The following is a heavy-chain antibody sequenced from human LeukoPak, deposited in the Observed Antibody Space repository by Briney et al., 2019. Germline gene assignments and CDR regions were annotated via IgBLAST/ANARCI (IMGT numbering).Heavy chain of an antibody. J-gene: IGHJ4*02. D-gene: IGHD6-19*01. V-gene: IGHV3-23*01. CDR2: ISPPGDIT. CDR3: AKDPGPQWLATFDY. CDR1: GFHFSTHG. Sequence: GGSLRLSCAASGFHFSTHGMNWVRQAPGKGLEWVSGISPPGDITYYADSVMGRFTISRDNSKNTLYLQMNSLRAEDTAVYYCAKDPGPQWLATFDYWGQGTLVTVSS.